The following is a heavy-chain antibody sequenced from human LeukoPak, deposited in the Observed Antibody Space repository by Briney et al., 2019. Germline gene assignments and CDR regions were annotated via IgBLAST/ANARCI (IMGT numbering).Heavy chain of an antibody. D-gene: IGHD3-3*01. V-gene: IGHV4-34*01. J-gene: IGHJ6*03. CDR1: GGSFSGYY. CDR3: AGSGYYYYMDV. CDR2: INHSGST. Sequence: PETLSLTCAVYGGSFSGYYWSWIRQPPGKGLEWIGEINHSGSTNYNPSLKSRVTISVDTSKNQFSLKLSSVTAADTAVYYCAGSGYYYYMDVWGKGTTVTVSS.